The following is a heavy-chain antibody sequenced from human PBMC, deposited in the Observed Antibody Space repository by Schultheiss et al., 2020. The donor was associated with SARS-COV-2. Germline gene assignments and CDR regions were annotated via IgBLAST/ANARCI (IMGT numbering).Heavy chain of an antibody. CDR1: GGSISSGNW. V-gene: IGHV4-4*02. Sequence: SETLSLTCAVSGGSISSGNWWSWVRQPPGKGLEWIGEIYHSGSTNYNPSLKSRVTISIDKSKNQFSLKLSSVTAADTAVYYCARGGTMVRGDEPNPVDYWGQGTLVTVSS. J-gene: IGHJ4*02. CDR2: IYHSGST. D-gene: IGHD3-10*01. CDR3: ARGGTMVRGDEPNPVDY.